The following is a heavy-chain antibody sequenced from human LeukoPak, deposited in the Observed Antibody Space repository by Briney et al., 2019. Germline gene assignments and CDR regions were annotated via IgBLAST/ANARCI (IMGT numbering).Heavy chain of an antibody. J-gene: IGHJ5*02. D-gene: IGHD3-10*01. Sequence: ASVKVSCKASGYTFTSYYMHWVRQAPGQGLEWMGIINPSGGSTSYAQKFQGRVTMTRDMSTSTVYMELSSLRSEDTAVYYCARVLWFGESWFDPWGQGTLVTASS. CDR2: INPSGGST. CDR3: ARVLWFGESWFDP. CDR1: GYTFTSYY. V-gene: IGHV1-46*01.